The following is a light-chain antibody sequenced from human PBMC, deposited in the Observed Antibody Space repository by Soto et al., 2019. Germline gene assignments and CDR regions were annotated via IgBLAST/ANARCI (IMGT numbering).Light chain of an antibody. Sequence: QSALTQPPSASGFPGQSVTISCTGTSSDVGYYDYVSWYQQHPGKAPKLVIYEVTKRPSGVPDRVSASKSGNTACLTVSGLRAEDEADYYCSSYAGSNNFVFGSGTKLTVL. J-gene: IGLJ1*01. CDR3: SSYAGSNNFV. V-gene: IGLV2-8*01. CDR2: EVT. CDR1: SSDVGYYDY.